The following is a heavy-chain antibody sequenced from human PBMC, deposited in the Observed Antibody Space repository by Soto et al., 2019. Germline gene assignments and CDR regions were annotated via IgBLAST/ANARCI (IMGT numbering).Heavy chain of an antibody. V-gene: IGHV1-18*01. CDR2: ISDYNGNT. D-gene: IGHD4-17*01. CDR3: ARVISSTGTRGGWFDP. CDR1: GYTFTSYG. J-gene: IGHJ5*02. Sequence: QVQLVQSGAEVKKPGASVKVSCKASGYTFTSYGISWVRQAHGQGLEWMGWISDYNGNTNYAQKLQVRVTMTTDASTSTAYMEPRSLRSDDTAVYYCARVISSTGTRGGWFDPWGQGTLVTVSS.